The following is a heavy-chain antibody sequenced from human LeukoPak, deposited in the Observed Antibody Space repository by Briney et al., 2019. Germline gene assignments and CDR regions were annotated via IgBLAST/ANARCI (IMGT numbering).Heavy chain of an antibody. V-gene: IGHV4-38-2*02. D-gene: IGHD3-16*01. CDR1: GYSISSGYY. CDR3: ARDPGGGYKDDALDI. Sequence: PSETLSLTCTVSGYSISSGYYWAWIRQPPGKGLEWIGSIYHSGSTNYNPSLKSRVTISVDKSKNQFSLKLTSVTAADTAVYYCARDPGGGYKDDALDIWGQGTMVTVSS. J-gene: IGHJ3*02. CDR2: IYHSGST.